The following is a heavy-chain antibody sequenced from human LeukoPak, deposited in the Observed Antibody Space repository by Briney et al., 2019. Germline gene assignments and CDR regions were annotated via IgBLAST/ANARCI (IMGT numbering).Heavy chain of an antibody. Sequence: GGSLRLSCGASGLNFSTYAMSWVRQAPRKGLEWVSSSGTDDTTFYGGSVKGRFTISRDNTKNTMYLQMNSLKTEDTAVYHCANTGPPPYSNGWASPVVYYFDDWGQGTLVTVSS. CDR1: GLNFSTYA. V-gene: IGHV3-23*01. J-gene: IGHJ4*02. D-gene: IGHD6-19*01. CDR2: SGTDDTT. CDR3: ANTGPPPYSNGWASPVVYYFDD.